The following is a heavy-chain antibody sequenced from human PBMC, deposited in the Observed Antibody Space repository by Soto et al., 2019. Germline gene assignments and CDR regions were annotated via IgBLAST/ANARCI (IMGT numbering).Heavy chain of an antibody. V-gene: IGHV3-23*01. Sequence: HPGGSLRLSCAASGFTFSSYAMSWVRQAPGKGLEWVSGISGSGGTTYYADSVKGRFTISRDNSQNTLYLQMNGLRAEDTAVYYCAKTPGCFAAGRFYFDSWCQGTLVTVSS. CDR3: AKTPGCFAAGRFYFDS. D-gene: IGHD6-13*01. CDR2: ISGSGGTT. CDR1: GFTFSSYA. J-gene: IGHJ4*02.